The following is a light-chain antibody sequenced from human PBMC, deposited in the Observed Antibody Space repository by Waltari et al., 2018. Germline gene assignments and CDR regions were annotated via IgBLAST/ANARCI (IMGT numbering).Light chain of an antibody. Sequence: EIVFTQPPATLSLSPGHTGTLSCRASQDISTDLAWYQHRPGPAPRLLMYDVSNRATGIPPRFSGSGSGTDFTLTISGLEPEDLAVYFCQQRSLWPRTFGPGTKVEI. CDR2: DVS. J-gene: IGKJ1*01. V-gene: IGKV3-11*01. CDR1: QDISTD. CDR3: QQRSLWPRT.